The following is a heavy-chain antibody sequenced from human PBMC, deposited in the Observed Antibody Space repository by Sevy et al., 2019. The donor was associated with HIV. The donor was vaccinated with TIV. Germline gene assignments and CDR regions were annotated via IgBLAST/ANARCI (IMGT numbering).Heavy chain of an antibody. CDR1: GYTFTSYD. V-gene: IGHV1-8*03. J-gene: IGHJ3*02. Sequence: ASVKVSCKASGYTFTSYDINWVRQATGQGLEWMGWMNPNSGNTGYAQKFQGRVTITRNTYISTAYMELSSLRSEDTAVYYCARGLAVAGHNGAFDIWGQGTMVTVSS. CDR3: ARGLAVAGHNGAFDI. CDR2: MNPNSGNT. D-gene: IGHD6-19*01.